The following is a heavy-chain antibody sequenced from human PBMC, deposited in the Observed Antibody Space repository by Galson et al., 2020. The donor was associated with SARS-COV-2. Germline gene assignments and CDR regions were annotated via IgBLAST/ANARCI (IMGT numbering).Heavy chain of an antibody. J-gene: IGHJ5*02. CDR1: GFSVLSNY. D-gene: IGHD3-10*01. V-gene: IGHV3-53*01. Sequence: GGSLRLSCVASGFSVLSNYMIWVRQAPGKGLEWVSVMNIDDTTDYADSVKGRFTFSRDTSQNTIFLQMNNLRVEDTALYFCTRDGGHTYGWVWFDPWGQGALVTVSP. CDR2: MNIDDTT. CDR3: TRDGGHTYGWVWFDP.